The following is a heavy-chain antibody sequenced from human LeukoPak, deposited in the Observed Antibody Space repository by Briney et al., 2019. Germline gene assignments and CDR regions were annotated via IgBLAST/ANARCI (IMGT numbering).Heavy chain of an antibody. D-gene: IGHD6-19*01. Sequence: SGPTLVKPSETLSLTCTVSGGSISTYDWSWIRQPPGKGLECIGYIYYSGSTNYNPSLKSRVTISGDTSKNQFSLKLSSVTAADTAVYYCARGIAVADYYFDYWGQGTLVTVSS. CDR1: GGSISTYD. J-gene: IGHJ4*02. V-gene: IGHV4-59*01. CDR2: IYYSGST. CDR3: ARGIAVADYYFDY.